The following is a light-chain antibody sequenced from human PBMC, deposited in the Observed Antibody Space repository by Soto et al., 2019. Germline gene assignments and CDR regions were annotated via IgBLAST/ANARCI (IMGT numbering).Light chain of an antibody. J-gene: IGLJ2*01. CDR2: DVS. CDR3: SSYTSGSIRVV. V-gene: IGLV2-14*01. Sequence: QSALTQPASVSGSPGQSITISCTGTSSDVGGYNYVSWYQQHPGKAPKVMIYDVSNRPSGVSNRFSASKSGNTASLTISGLQAEDEADYYCSSYTSGSIRVVFGGGTKGTVL. CDR1: SSDVGGYNY.